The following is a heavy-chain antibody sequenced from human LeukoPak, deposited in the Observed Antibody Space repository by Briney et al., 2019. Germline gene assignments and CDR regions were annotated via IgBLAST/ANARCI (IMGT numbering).Heavy chain of an antibody. D-gene: IGHD6-19*01. J-gene: IGHJ1*01. Sequence: PGGSLRLSCAASGFTFSSYWMHWVRQAPGKGLVWVSRINSDGSSTNYADSVKGRFTISRDNAKNTLYLQMNSLRAEDTAVYYCARVPHYSSGREYFQHWGQGTLVTVSS. V-gene: IGHV3-74*01. CDR3: ARVPHYSSGREYFQH. CDR2: INSDGSST. CDR1: GFTFSSYW.